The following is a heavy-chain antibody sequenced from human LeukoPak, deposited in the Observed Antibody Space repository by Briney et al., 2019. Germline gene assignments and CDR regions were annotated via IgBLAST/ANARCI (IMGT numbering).Heavy chain of an antibody. CDR3: ARKKDNYVWGSYPIEGGNYFDY. CDR2: INHSGST. Sequence: SETLSLICAVYGGSFSGYYWRWIRQPPGKGLEWIGEINHSGSTNYNPSLKSRVTISVDTSKNQFSLKLSSVTAADTAVYYCARKKDNYVWGSYPIEGGNYFDYWGQGTLVTVSS. V-gene: IGHV4-34*01. CDR1: GGSFSGYY. D-gene: IGHD3-16*02. J-gene: IGHJ4*02.